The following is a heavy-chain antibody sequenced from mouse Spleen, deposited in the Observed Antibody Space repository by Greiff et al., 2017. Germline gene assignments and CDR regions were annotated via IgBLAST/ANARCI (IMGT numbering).Heavy chain of an antibody. CDR1: GYTFTSYW. CDR3: ARYRVEDYAMDY. Sequence: VQLQQPGAELVMPGASVKLSCKASGYTFTSYWMHWVKQRPGQGLEWIGEIDPSDSYTNYNQKFKGKATLTVDKSSSTAYMQLSSLTSEDSAVYYCARYRVEDYAMDYWGQGTSVTVSS. D-gene: IGHD1-1*01. V-gene: IGHV1-69*01. CDR2: IDPSDSYT. J-gene: IGHJ4*01.